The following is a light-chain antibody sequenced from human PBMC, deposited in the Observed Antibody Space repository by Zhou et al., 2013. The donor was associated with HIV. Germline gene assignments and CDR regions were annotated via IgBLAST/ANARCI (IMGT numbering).Light chain of an antibody. CDR3: LQTYTYPWT. CDR1: QGIRNN. J-gene: IGKJ1*01. CDR2: AAS. Sequence: AIQMSQSPSSLSASVGDTVTITCRASQGIRNNLSWFQLKPGKPPRLLIYAASSLQGGVPSIFSASGSGTDFTLTISDLRPDDFATYYCLQTYTYPWTFGRRDRG. V-gene: IGKV1-6*02.